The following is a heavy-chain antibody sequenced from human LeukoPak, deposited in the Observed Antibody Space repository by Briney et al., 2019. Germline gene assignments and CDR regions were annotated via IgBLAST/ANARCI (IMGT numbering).Heavy chain of an antibody. V-gene: IGHV3-7*01. CDR2: IKQDGTEQ. CDR3: ARVGPPYYYYYMDV. CDR1: GFTFTASW. Sequence: PGGSLRLSCAVSGFTFTASWMTWVRQAPGKGLEWVANIKQDGTEQYTADSLKGRFTISRDNAKRLLFLQMNSLRVEDTAVYYCARVGPPYYYYYMDVWGNGTSVTVSS. J-gene: IGHJ6*03.